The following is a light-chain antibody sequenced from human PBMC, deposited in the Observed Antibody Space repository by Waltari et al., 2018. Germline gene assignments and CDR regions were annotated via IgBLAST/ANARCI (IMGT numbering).Light chain of an antibody. CDR3: LQDYNFLT. J-gene: IGKJ1*01. CDR1: QGITND. Sequence: AIQMTQSPSSLSASVGDRVTITCRASQGITNDLAWYQQQSSKAPKLLIYAASRLASGVPSRFSGSGSGTDFTLTISSLQPEDLATYYCLQDYNFLTFGQGTKVDIK. V-gene: IGKV1-6*01. CDR2: AAS.